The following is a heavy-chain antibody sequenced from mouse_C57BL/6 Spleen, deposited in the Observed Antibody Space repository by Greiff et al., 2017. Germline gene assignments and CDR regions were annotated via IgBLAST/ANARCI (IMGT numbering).Heavy chain of an antibody. J-gene: IGHJ4*01. CDR3: TRNYGSSYAMGY. CDR1: GYTFTDYE. CDR2: IDPETGGT. V-gene: IGHV1-15*01. Sequence: QVTLKVPGAELVRPGASVTLSCKASGYTFTDYEMHWVKQTPVHGLEWIGAIDPETGGTAYNQKFKGKAILTADKSSSTAYMELRSLTSEDSAVYYCTRNYGSSYAMGYWGQGTTVTVSS. D-gene: IGHD1-1*01.